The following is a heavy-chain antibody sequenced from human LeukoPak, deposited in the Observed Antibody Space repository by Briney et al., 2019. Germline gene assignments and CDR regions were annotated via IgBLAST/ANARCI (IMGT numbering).Heavy chain of an antibody. D-gene: IGHD3-9*01. J-gene: IGHJ3*02. CDR3: ARDWAKLRYFDWFKTDAFDI. CDR2: IKQDGSEK. Sequence: GGSLRLSCAASGFTFSSYWMSWVRQAPGKGLEWVANIKQDGSEKYYVDSVKGRLTISRDNAKNSLYLQMNSLRAEDTAVHYCARDWAKLRYFDWFKTDAFDIWGQGTMVTVSS. CDR1: GFTFSSYW. V-gene: IGHV3-7*01.